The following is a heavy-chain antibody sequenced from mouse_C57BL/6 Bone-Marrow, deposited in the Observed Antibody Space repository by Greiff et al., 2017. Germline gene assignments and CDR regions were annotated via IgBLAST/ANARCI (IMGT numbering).Heavy chain of an antibody. V-gene: IGHV1-64*01. CDR2: IHPNSGST. CDR1: GYTFTSYW. Sequence: QVQLQQPGAELVKPGASVKLSCKASGYTFTSYWMHWVKQRPGQGLAWIGMIHPNSGSTNYNEKFKSKATLTVDKSSSTAYMQLSSLTSEDSAVYYCARRITTVDWYCDVRGTGTTVTGS. D-gene: IGHD1-1*01. CDR3: ARRITTVDWYCDV. J-gene: IGHJ1*02.